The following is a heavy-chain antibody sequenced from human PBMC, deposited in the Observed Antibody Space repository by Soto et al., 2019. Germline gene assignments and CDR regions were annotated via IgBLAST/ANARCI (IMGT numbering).Heavy chain of an antibody. CDR2: ISGSGGST. Sequence: EVQLLESGGGLVQPGGSLRLSCAASGFTFSSYAMSWVRQAPGKGLEWVSAISGSGGSTYYADSVKGRFTISRDNSKNTLYLQMNSRRAEDTAVYYCAKDPTYYDFWSGYYKLDYFDYWGQGTLVTVSS. D-gene: IGHD3-3*01. V-gene: IGHV3-23*01. J-gene: IGHJ4*02. CDR1: GFTFSSYA. CDR3: AKDPTYYDFWSGYYKLDYFDY.